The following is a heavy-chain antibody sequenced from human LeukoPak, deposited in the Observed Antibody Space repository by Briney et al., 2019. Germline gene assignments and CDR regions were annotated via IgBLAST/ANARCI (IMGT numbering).Heavy chain of an antibody. D-gene: IGHD2-8*01. CDR3: ARRPGYCPNGVCYKRNWFDP. J-gene: IGHJ5*02. Sequence: RSSETLSLTCAVYGGSFSDYYWNWIRQPPGKGLEWIGEINQSGSTNYNPPLKSRVTLSVDTSNNQFSLKLSSVTAADTAVYYCARRPGYCPNGVCYKRNWFDPWGQGTLVTVSS. V-gene: IGHV4-34*01. CDR2: INQSGST. CDR1: GGSFSDYY.